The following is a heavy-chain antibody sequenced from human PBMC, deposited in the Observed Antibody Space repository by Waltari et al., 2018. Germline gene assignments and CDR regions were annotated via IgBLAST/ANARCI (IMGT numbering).Heavy chain of an antibody. V-gene: IGHV1-46*01. CDR1: GYNFTHST. D-gene: IGHD3-9*01. CDR3: ARDHARDNTGYFTTGY. Sequence: QVQLVQSGAEVKKPGASVTVSCKASGYNFTHSTIPRVRQAPGQGLEWMGIINPNGPKIRYAQNFQGRLSITTDTSARTVYMELSSLRPGDTAIYYCARDHARDNTGYFTTGYWGRGTHVSVST. CDR2: INPNGPKI. J-gene: IGHJ4*02.